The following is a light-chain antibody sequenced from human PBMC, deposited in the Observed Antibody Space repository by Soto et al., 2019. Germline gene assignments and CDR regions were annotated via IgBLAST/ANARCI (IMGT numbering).Light chain of an antibody. V-gene: IGKV3-20*01. J-gene: IGKJ2*01. CDR3: QQYGSSSYT. CDR1: QTVRSSS. Sequence: EIVLTQSPGTLSVSPGERATLSCRASQTVRSSSLAWYQQKPGQAPRLLIYGASGRATGIPDKFSGSGSGTDFTLTISRLEPEDFAVYYCQQYGSSSYTFGQGTKLEI. CDR2: GAS.